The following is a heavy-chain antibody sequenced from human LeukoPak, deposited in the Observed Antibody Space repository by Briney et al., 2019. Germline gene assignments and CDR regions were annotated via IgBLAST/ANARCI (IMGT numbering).Heavy chain of an antibody. CDR1: GFTFSDYY. Sequence: GGSLRLSCVASGFTFSDYYMSWIRQAPGKGLEWLSVIYSGGSTYYADSVKGRFTISRDNSKNTLYLQMNSLRGEDTALYYCARDQIVVVTATHYYYYGMDVWGQGTTVTVSS. J-gene: IGHJ6*02. V-gene: IGHV3-66*01. CDR3: ARDQIVVVTATHYYYYGMDV. D-gene: IGHD2-21*02. CDR2: IYSGGST.